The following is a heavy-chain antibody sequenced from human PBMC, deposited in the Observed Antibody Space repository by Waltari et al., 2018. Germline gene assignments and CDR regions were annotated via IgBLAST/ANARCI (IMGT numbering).Heavy chain of an antibody. J-gene: IGHJ6*02. V-gene: IGHV1-46*01. CDR2: IKPMWGST. CDR3: ALDTGALWMDV. Sequence: QVQLVQSGAEVKKPGASVNISCKTSEYTFASSYIHWVRQAPGQGLAWMGIIKPMWGSTIYAQKFQARVTMTRDTSTSTVYMELSSLRSEDTAVYYCALDTGALWMDVWGQGTTVTVSS. D-gene: IGHD2-21*01. CDR1: EYTFASSY.